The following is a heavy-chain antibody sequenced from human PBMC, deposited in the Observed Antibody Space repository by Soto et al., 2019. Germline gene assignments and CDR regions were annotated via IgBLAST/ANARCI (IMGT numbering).Heavy chain of an antibody. V-gene: IGHV3-48*01. Sequence: EVQLVESGGGLVQPGVSLRLSCAASGFTFSTYSMNWVRQAPGKGLEWISYITKSSRTIYYADSVKGQFTISRDNAKNSLYLQMTSVRAEDTAVYYCTRDHGYGYGMDVWGQGTTVTVSS. D-gene: IGHD5-12*01. CDR1: GFTFSTYS. CDR2: ITKSSRTI. J-gene: IGHJ6*02. CDR3: TRDHGYGYGMDV.